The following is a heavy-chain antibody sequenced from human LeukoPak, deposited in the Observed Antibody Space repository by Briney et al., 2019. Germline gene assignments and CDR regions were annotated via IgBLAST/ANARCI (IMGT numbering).Heavy chain of an antibody. J-gene: IGHJ4*02. CDR1: EFTFSSYW. CDR3: SRGNPTTANDY. V-gene: IGHV3-74*01. D-gene: IGHD4-17*01. Sequence: GGSLRLSCAASEFTFSSYWMHWVRQAPGKGLVWVSRINTDGSSTTYADSVKGRFTISRDNAKSTLYLQMNSLRADDTAVYYCSRGNPTTANDYWGQGTLVTVSS. CDR2: INTDGSST.